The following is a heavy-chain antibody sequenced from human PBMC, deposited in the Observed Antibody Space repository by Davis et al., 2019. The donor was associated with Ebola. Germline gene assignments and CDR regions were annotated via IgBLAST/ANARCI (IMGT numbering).Heavy chain of an antibody. J-gene: IGHJ6*02. CDR2: IYPGDSDT. D-gene: IGHD3-22*01. Sequence: GGSLRLSCKGSGYSFTSYWIGWVRQMPGKGLEWMGIIYPGDSDTRYSPSFQGQVTISADKSISTAYLQWSSLKASDTAMYYCARYSSGYYYYYYGMDVWGQGTTVTVSS. CDR3: ARYSSGYYYYYYGMDV. CDR1: GYSFTSYW. V-gene: IGHV5-51*01.